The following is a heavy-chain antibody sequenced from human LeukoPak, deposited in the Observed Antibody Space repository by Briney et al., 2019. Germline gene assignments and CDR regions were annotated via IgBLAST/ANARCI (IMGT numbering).Heavy chain of an antibody. J-gene: IGHJ4*02. CDR1: GYTFTGSY. CDR2: LSTNNGAT. CDR3: ARGGQPPG. D-gene: IGHD5-12*01. Sequence: ASVKLSCKASGYTFTGSYIHWVRQAPGQGLEWMGRLSTNNGATNYAQKFQGRVTMTRDTSITTAYMELTRLTSDDTAVYYCARGGQPPGWGQGSLVTVSS. V-gene: IGHV1-2*06.